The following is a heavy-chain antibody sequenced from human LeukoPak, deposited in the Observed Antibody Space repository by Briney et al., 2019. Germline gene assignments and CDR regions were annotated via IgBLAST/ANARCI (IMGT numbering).Heavy chain of an antibody. D-gene: IGHD3-22*01. CDR2: IYYSGST. Sequence: PSETLSLTCTVSGGSISSGGYYWSWIRQHPGKGLEWIGYIYYSGSTYYNPSLKSRVTISVDTSKNQFSLKLSSVTAADTAVYYCARWIGLLQFDAFDICGQGTMVTVSS. J-gene: IGHJ3*02. CDR3: ARWIGLLQFDAFDI. CDR1: GGSISSGGYY. V-gene: IGHV4-31*03.